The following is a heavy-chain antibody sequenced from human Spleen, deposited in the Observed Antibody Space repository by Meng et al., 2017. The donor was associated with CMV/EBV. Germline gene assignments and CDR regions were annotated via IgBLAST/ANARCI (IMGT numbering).Heavy chain of an antibody. J-gene: IGHJ6*02. CDR1: GFTFGDYA. Sequence: GESLKISCTASGFTFGDYAMSWVRQAPGKGLEWVGFIRSKAYGGTTEYAASVKGRFTISRDDSKSIAYLQMNSLKTEDTAVYYCTRDHLYCSSTSCLPGYGMDVWGQGTTVTVSS. CDR2: IRSKAYGGTT. D-gene: IGHD2-2*01. CDR3: TRDHLYCSSTSCLPGYGMDV. V-gene: IGHV3-49*04.